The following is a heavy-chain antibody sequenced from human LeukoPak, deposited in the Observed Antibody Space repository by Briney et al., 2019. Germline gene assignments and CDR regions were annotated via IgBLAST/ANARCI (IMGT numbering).Heavy chain of an antibody. CDR3: ARGTSSWYAYNWFDP. V-gene: IGHV4-61*02. CDR2: IYTSGST. CDR1: GGSISSGSYY. J-gene: IGHJ5*02. Sequence: PSETLSLACTVSGGSISSGSYYWSWIRQPAGKGLEWIGRIYTSGSTNYNPSLKSRGTISVDTSKNQFSLKLSSVTAADTAVYYCARGTSSWYAYNWFDPWGQGTLVTVSS. D-gene: IGHD6-13*01.